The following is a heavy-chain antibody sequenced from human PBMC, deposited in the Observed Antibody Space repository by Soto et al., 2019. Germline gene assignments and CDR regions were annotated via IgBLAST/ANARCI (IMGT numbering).Heavy chain of an antibody. J-gene: IGHJ4*02. D-gene: IGHD3-16*01. CDR1: GFSISSVPYF. Sequence: SGTLCLTCAVSGFSISSVPYFWACIRQHPGKCLEWIGYSYYSVSTYYNTSLKRRVFISVDTSKNQFSLKLTSVTAADTAVYFCESRGSSYDYNSWGQGSLV. CDR3: ESRGSSYDYNS. V-gene: IGHV4-31*11. CDR2: SYYSVST.